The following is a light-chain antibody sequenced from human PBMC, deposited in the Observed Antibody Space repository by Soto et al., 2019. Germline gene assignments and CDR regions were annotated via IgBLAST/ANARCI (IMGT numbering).Light chain of an antibody. V-gene: IGKV3-11*01. CDR2: DAS. CDR1: QSVSSGY. CDR3: QQRSNWPIT. J-gene: IGKJ5*01. Sequence: EIVLTQSPGTLSLSPGERATLSCRASQSVSSGYLVWYQQKPGQAPRLLIYDASNRATGIPARFSGSGSGTDFTLTISSLEPEDFAVYYCQQRSNWPITFGQGTRLEIK.